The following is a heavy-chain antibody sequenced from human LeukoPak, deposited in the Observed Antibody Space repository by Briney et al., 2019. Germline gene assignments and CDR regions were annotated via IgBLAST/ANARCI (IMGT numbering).Heavy chain of an antibody. V-gene: IGHV1-2*02. CDR2: INPNSGGT. CDR3: ARDPDHIVVVPAAIVVVQQPLDY. CDR1: GCTFTSYG. J-gene: IGHJ4*02. Sequence: ASVTVSCKASGCTFTSYGISWVRQAPGQGLEWMGWINPNSGGTNYAQKFQGRVTMTRDTSISTAYMELSRLRSDDTAVYYCARDPDHIVVVPAAIVVVQQPLDYWGQGTLVTVSS. D-gene: IGHD2-2*02.